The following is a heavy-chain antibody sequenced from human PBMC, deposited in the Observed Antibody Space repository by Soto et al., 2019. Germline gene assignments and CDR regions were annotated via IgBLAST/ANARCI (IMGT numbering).Heavy chain of an antibody. CDR1: GFTFSNAW. CDR3: TTDSYITSIIVRFDY. J-gene: IGHJ4*01. Sequence: PGGSLRLSCAASGFTFSNAWINWVRQAPGKGLEWVGRVKSKNDGGTTDFAAPVKGRFATSRDDSKNMVYLEMNSLQTEDTAIYYCTTDSYITSIIVRFDYWGHGTLVTAPQ. D-gene: IGHD3-22*01. V-gene: IGHV3-15*07. CDR2: VKSKNDGGTT.